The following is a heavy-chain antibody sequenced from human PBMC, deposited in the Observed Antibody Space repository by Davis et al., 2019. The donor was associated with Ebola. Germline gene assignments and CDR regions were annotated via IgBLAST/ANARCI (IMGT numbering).Heavy chain of an antibody. CDR1: GGSFSGYY. CDR3: ARSSRQWLAPLGY. V-gene: IGHV4-34*01. Sequence: SETLSLTCAAYGGSFSGYYWSWIRQPPGKGLEWIGEINHSGSTNYNPSLKSRVTISVDTSKNQFSLKLSSVTAADTAVYYCARSSRQWLAPLGYWGQGTLVTVSS. D-gene: IGHD6-19*01. J-gene: IGHJ4*02. CDR2: INHSGST.